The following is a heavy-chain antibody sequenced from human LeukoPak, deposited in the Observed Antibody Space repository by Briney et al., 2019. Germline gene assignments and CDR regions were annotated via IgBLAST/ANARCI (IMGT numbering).Heavy chain of an antibody. CDR3: AKDRGYGDYGDFDY. J-gene: IGHJ4*02. D-gene: IGHD4-17*01. V-gene: IGHV3-23*01. CDR2: ISSGST. CDR1: GFTFSSYS. Sequence: PGGSLRLSCAASGFTFSSYSMNWVRQAPGKGLEWVSSISSGSTYYADSVKGRFTISRDNSKNTLYLQMNSLRAEDTAVYYCAKDRGYGDYGDFDYWGQGTLVTVSS.